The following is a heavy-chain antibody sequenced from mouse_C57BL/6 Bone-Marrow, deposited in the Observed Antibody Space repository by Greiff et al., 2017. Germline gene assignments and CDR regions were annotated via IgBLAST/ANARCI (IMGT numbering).Heavy chain of an antibody. D-gene: IGHD2-4*01. CDR1: GYTFTSYW. V-gene: IGHV1-69*01. Sequence: VKLQQPGAELVMPGASVKLSCKASGYTFTSYWMHWVKQRPGQGLEWIGEIDPSDSYTNYNQKFKGKSTLTVNKYSSTAYMQLSSLTSEDSAVYYCARRINPYYFDYWGQGTTLTVSS. CDR2: IDPSDSYT. CDR3: ARRINPYYFDY. J-gene: IGHJ2*01.